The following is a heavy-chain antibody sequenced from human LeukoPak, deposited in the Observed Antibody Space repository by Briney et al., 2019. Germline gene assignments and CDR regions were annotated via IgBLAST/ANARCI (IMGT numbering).Heavy chain of an antibody. J-gene: IGHJ4*02. D-gene: IGHD3-22*01. Sequence: SETLSLTCAVYGGSFSGYYWSWIRQPPGKGLEWIGEINHSGSANYNPSLKSRVTISVDTSKNQFSLKLSSVTAADTAVYYCASGTFSGYYYSDYWGQGTLVTVSS. V-gene: IGHV4-34*01. CDR2: INHSGSA. CDR3: ASGTFSGYYYSDY. CDR1: GGSFSGYY.